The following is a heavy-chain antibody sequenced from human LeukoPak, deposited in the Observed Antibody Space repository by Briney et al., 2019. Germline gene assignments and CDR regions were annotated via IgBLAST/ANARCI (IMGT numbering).Heavy chain of an antibody. Sequence: GGSLRLSCAASGITFSSYWMNWVRQAPGKGLERVANINVDGSEKYYVDSVMGRFTISRDNAKNSLYLQINSLRADDTAVYYCARNYYMDVWGKGTTVTVSS. V-gene: IGHV3-7*01. CDR1: GITFSSYW. J-gene: IGHJ6*03. CDR2: INVDGSEK. CDR3: ARNYYMDV.